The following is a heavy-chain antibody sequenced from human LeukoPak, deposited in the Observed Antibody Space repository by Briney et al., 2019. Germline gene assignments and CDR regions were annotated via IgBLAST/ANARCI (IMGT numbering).Heavy chain of an antibody. D-gene: IGHD2-8*01. CDR3: ATPYQSLMVYALGAFDI. J-gene: IGHJ3*02. CDR2: INPNSGGT. V-gene: IGHV1-2*02. Sequence: ASVKVSCKASGYTFTGYYMHWVRQAPGQGLEWMGWINPNSGGTNYAQKFQGRVTMTRDTSISTAYMELSRLRSDDAAVYYCATPYQSLMVYALGAFDIWGQGTMVTVSS. CDR1: GYTFTGYY.